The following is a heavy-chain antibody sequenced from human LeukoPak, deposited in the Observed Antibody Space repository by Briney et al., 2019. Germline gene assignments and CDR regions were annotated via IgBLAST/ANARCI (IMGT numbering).Heavy chain of an antibody. V-gene: IGHV3-23*01. D-gene: IGHD3-22*01. Sequence: AGGSLRLSCAASGFTFSSYAMSWVRQAPGKGLDWVSAISGSGVTTYYADSVKGRFTISRDNSKNTLYLQMNSLRAEDTAVYYCAKSSRYDSSGYESWFDYWGQGTLVTVSS. CDR1: GFTFSSYA. J-gene: IGHJ4*02. CDR3: AKSSRYDSSGYESWFDY. CDR2: ISGSGVTT.